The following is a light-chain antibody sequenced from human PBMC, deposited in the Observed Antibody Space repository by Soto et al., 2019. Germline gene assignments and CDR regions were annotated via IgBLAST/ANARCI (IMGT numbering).Light chain of an antibody. CDR1: SNDVGGYNY. CDR2: EVF. Sequence: QSALTQPASVSGSPGQSITISCTGTSNDVGGYNYVSWYQQHPGKVPKLMIYEVFRRPSGISDRFSGSKSGNTASLTISGLQAEDEADYYCCSYTTTSTFVFGGGTKVTVL. V-gene: IGLV2-14*03. CDR3: CSYTTTSTFV. J-gene: IGLJ2*01.